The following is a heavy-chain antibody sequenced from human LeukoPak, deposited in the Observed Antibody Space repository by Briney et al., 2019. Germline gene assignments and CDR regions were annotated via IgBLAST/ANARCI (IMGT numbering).Heavy chain of an antibody. D-gene: IGHD6-13*01. CDR3: ARDRYSSSWYDPWFDP. CDR1: GGSLSSYY. CDR2: IYYSGST. V-gene: IGHV4-59*01. J-gene: IGHJ5*02. Sequence: SETLSLTCTVSGGSLSSYYWSWIRQPPGKGLEWIGYIYYSGSTNYNPSLKSRVTISVDTSKNQFSLKLSSVTAADTAVYYCARDRYSSSWYDPWFDPWGQGTLVTVSS.